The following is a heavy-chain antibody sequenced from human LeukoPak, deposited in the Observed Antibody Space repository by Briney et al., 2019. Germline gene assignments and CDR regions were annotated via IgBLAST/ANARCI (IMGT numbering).Heavy chain of an antibody. Sequence: SETLSLTCAVYGGSFSGYYWSWIRQPPGKGLEWIGEINHSGSTNYNPSLKSRVAISVDTSKYQFSLKLSSVTAADTAVYYCARGLPYYWGQGTLVTVSS. CDR3: ARGLPYY. CDR2: INHSGST. V-gene: IGHV4-34*01. J-gene: IGHJ4*02. CDR1: GGSFSGYY.